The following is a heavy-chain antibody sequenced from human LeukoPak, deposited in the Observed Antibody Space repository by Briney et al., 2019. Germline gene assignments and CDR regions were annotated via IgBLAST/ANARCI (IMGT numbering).Heavy chain of an antibody. J-gene: IGHJ6*02. CDR1: GFTFSDYY. CDR3: ARGVVPDYYYYGMDV. Sequence: PGGSLRLSCAASGFTFSDYYMSWIRQAPGKGLEWVSAISGSGGSTYYADSVKGRFTISRDNSKNTLYLQMNSLRAEDTAVYYCARGVVPDYYYYGMDVWGQGTTVTVSS. V-gene: IGHV3-23*01. CDR2: ISGSGGST. D-gene: IGHD2-2*01.